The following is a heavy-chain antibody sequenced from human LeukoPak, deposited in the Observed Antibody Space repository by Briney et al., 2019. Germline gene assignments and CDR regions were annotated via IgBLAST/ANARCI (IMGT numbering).Heavy chain of an antibody. CDR2: IKQDGSEK. CDR3: AGGSGWVTDS. D-gene: IGHD6-19*01. J-gene: IGHJ4*02. Sequence: PGGSLRLSCAASGFTFSAYWMNWVRQAPGKGLEWVANIKQDGSEKYYVDSVKGRFTISRDNAKNSLYLQMNSLRAEDTAVYFCAGGSGWVTDSWGQGTLVTVSA. CDR1: GFTFSAYW. V-gene: IGHV3-7*01.